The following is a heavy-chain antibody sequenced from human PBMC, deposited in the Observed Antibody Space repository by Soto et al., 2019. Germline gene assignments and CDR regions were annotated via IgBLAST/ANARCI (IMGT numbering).Heavy chain of an antibody. V-gene: IGHV4-34*01. CDR3: ARVAPAYDSKSADY. D-gene: IGHD3-22*01. CDR1: GGSFSGYY. Sequence: LSLTFAVYGGSFSGYYWSWIRQPPGKGLEWIGEINHSGSTNYNPSLKSRVTISVDTSKNQFSLKLSSVTAADTAVYYCARVAPAYDSKSADYWGQGTLVTVSS. J-gene: IGHJ4*02. CDR2: INHSGST.